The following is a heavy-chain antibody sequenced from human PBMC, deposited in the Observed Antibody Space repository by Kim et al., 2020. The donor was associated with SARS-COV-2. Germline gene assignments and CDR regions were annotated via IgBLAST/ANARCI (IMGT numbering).Heavy chain of an antibody. Sequence: YNPALKSRVTISVDTSKNQFSLKLSSVTAAETAVYYCAMQAVAGLYYFDYWGQGTLVTVSS. D-gene: IGHD6-19*01. V-gene: IGHV4-4*09. J-gene: IGHJ4*02. CDR3: AMQAVAGLYYFDY.